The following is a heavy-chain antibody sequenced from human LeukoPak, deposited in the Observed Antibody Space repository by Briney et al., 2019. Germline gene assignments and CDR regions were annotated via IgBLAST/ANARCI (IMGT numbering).Heavy chain of an antibody. CDR3: AKDGWRYYDSSGYYLPDY. V-gene: IGHV3-23*01. D-gene: IGHD3-22*01. CDR2: ISGSGGST. J-gene: IGHJ4*02. Sequence: PGGSLRLSCAASGFTFSSYAMSWVRQAPGKGPEWVSAISGSGGSTYYADSVKGRFTISRDNSKNTLYLQMNSLRAEDTAVYYCAKDGWRYYDSSGYYLPDYWGQGTLVTVSS. CDR1: GFTFSSYA.